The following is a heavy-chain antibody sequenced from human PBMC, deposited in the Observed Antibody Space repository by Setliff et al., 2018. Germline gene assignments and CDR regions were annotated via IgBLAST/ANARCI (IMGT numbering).Heavy chain of an antibody. CDR3: ARGNPGGEWLLYYYYYYMDV. Sequence: ASVKVSCKASGYTFTSYDINWVRQATGQGLEWMGWMNPDSGNTCYAQKFQGRVTITRNTTKSTAYMELSSLRSEDTAVYYCARGNPGGEWLLYYYYYYMDVWGKGTTVTVSS. V-gene: IGHV1-8*03. D-gene: IGHD3-3*01. J-gene: IGHJ6*03. CDR1: GYTFTSYD. CDR2: MNPDSGNT.